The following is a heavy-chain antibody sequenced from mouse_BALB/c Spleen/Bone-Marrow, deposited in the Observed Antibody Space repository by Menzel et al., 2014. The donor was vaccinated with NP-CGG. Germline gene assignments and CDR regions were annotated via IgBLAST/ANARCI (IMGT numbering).Heavy chain of an antibody. J-gene: IGHJ4*01. CDR2: IWAGGST. CDR3: ARDRYGNYFYYAMDY. CDR1: GFSLTSYG. V-gene: IGHV2-9*02. Sequence: VQGVESGPGLVAPSQSLSITCTVSGFSLTSYGVHWVRQPPGKGLEWLGVIWAGGSTNYNSALMSRLSISKDNSKSQVFLKMNSLQTDDTAMYYCARDRYGNYFYYAMDYWGQGTSVTVSS. D-gene: IGHD2-10*02.